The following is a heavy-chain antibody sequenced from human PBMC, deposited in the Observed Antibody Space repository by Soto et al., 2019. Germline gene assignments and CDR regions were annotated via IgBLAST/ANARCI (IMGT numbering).Heavy chain of an antibody. D-gene: IGHD1-26*01. CDR3: AKFDREWERLPGPDY. CDR1: GFTFSSYG. J-gene: IGHJ4*02. V-gene: IGHV3-30*18. Sequence: GGSLRLSCAASGFTFSSYGMHWVRQAPGKGLEWVAVISYDGSNKYYADSVKGRFTISRDNSKNTLYLQMNSLRAEDTAVYYCAKFDREWERLPGPDYWGQGTLVTVSS. CDR2: ISYDGSNK.